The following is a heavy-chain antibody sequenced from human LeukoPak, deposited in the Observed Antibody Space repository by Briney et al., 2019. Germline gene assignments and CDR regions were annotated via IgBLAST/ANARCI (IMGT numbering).Heavy chain of an antibody. V-gene: IGHV5-51*01. D-gene: IGHD2-2*01. CDR3: ARLQLGYCSSTSCYEWGY. J-gene: IGHJ4*02. CDR2: IYPGDSDT. CDR1: GYSFRSYW. Sequence: GESLKISCKGSGYSFRSYWIGWVRQMPGKGLEWMGIIYPGDSDTRYSPSFQGQVTISADKSISTAYLQWSSLKASDTAMYYCARLQLGYCSSTSCYEWGYWGQGTLVTVSS.